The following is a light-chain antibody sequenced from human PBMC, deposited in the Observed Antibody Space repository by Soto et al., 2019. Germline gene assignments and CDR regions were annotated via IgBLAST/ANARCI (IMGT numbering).Light chain of an antibody. J-gene: IGKJ5*01. CDR3: QQYGSSEII. Sequence: EIVMTQSPATLSLSPGERATLSCRASQSVSSSYLAWYQQKPGQAPRLLIYGASSRATGIPARFSGSVSGTDFTLTITRLEPEDFAVFYCQQYGSSEIIFGQGTRLEIK. CDR1: QSVSSSY. V-gene: IGKV3-20*01. CDR2: GAS.